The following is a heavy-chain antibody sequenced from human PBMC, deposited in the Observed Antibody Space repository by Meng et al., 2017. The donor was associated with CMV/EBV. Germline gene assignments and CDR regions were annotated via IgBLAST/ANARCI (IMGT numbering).Heavy chain of an antibody. V-gene: IGHV3-21*01. J-gene: IGHJ2*01. D-gene: IGHD3-22*01. CDR2: ISSSSSYI. CDR3: ARDQIPGYYYDSSGYPEYWYFDI. Sequence: EVQLVESGGGLVKPGGSLRLSCAASGFTFSSYSMNWVRQAPGKGLEWVSSISSSSSYIYYADSVKGRFTISRDNAKNSLYLQMNSLRAEDTAVYYCARDQIPGYYYDSSGYPEYWYFDIWGRGTL. CDR1: GFTFSSYS.